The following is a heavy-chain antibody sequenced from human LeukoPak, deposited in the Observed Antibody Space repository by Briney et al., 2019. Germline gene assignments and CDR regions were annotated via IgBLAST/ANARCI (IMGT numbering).Heavy chain of an antibody. V-gene: IGHV3-23*01. CDR2: ISGSGGST. CDR3: AKADTSFSYDSSGYPNY. J-gene: IGHJ4*02. CDR1: GFTFSSYG. Sequence: PGGSLRLSCAASGFTFSSYGMSWVRQAPGKGLEWVSAISGSGGSTYYADSVKGRFTISRDNSKNTLYLQMNSLRAEDTAVYYCAKADTSFSYDSSGYPNYWGQGTLVTVSS. D-gene: IGHD3-22*01.